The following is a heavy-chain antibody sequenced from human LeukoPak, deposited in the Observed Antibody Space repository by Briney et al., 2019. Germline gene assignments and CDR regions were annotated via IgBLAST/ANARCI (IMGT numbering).Heavy chain of an antibody. J-gene: IGHJ3*02. CDR3: AKDYGSGSPLI. Sequence: GGSLRLSCAASGFTVSINYMSWVRQAPGKGLEWVSAISGSGGSTYYADSVKGRFTISRDNSKNTLYLQMNSLRAEDTAVYYCAKDYGSGSPLIWGQGTMVTVSS. CDR1: GFTVSINY. CDR2: ISGSGGST. D-gene: IGHD3-10*01. V-gene: IGHV3-23*01.